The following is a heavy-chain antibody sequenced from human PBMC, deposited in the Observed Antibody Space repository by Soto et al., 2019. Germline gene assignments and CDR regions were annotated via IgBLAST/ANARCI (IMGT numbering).Heavy chain of an antibody. J-gene: IGHJ4*02. CDR1: GGSFNGYY. Sequence: TSETLSLTCAVYGGSFNGYYWSSIRQPPWKGLEWLEEINQSGSTNYNPSPKSRVTISVDTSKNQLSLKRSSVPAADGGVYYCARGIGGAITVGRPWRYYFDYWGQGTLVPVS. D-gene: IGHD1-26*01. CDR3: ARGIGGAITVGRPWRYYFDY. V-gene: IGHV4-34*01. CDR2: INQSGST.